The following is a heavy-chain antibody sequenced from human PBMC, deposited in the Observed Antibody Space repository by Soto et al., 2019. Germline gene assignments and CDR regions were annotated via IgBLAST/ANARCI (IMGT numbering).Heavy chain of an antibody. V-gene: IGHV1-2*04. CDR3: AREESPDCSGGSCYRNHWFDP. CDR2: INPNSGGT. CDR1: GYTFTCYY. J-gene: IGHJ5*02. Sequence: GASVKVSCKASGYTFTCYYMHWVRQAPGQGLEWMGWINPNSGGTNYAQKFQGWVTMTRDTSISTAYMELSRLRSDDTAVYYCAREESPDCSGGSCYRNHWFDPLGQGTLVTVSS. D-gene: IGHD2-15*01.